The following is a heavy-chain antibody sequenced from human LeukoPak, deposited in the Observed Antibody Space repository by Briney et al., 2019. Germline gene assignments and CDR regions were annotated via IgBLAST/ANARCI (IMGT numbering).Heavy chain of an antibody. CDR1: AFTFSNAW. Sequence: GGSLRLSCAASAFTFSNAWMSWVRQAPGKGLEWVGRIKSKTDGGTTDYAAPVKGRFTISRDDSKNTLYLQMNSLKTEDTAVYYCTSLYYYDSSGYLDYWGQGTLVTVSS. CDR2: IKSKTDGGTT. J-gene: IGHJ4*02. V-gene: IGHV3-15*01. CDR3: TSLYYYDSSGYLDY. D-gene: IGHD3-22*01.